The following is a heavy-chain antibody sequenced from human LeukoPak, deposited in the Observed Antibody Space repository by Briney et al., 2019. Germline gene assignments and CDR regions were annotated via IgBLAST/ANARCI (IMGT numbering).Heavy chain of an antibody. Sequence: NTSETLSLTCTVSGGSISSYYWSWIRQPPGKGLEWIGYIYYSGSTNYNPSLKSRVTISVDTSKNQFSLKLSSVTAADTAVYYCAGGGGGPYYYYYMDVWGKGTTVTVSS. CDR1: GGSISSYY. CDR3: AGGGGGPYYYYYMDV. V-gene: IGHV4-59*01. J-gene: IGHJ6*03. CDR2: IYYSGST. D-gene: IGHD2-15*01.